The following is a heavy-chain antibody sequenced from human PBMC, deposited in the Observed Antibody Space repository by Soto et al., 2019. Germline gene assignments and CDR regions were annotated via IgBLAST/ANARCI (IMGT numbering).Heavy chain of an antibody. CDR2: IYPGDSDT. Sequence: PGESLKISCKGSGYSFTSYWIGWVRQMPGKGLEWMGIIYPGDSDTRYSPSFQGQVTISADKSISTAYLQWSSLKASDTAMYYCARHPRLQQLANAGIDYWGQGTLVTVPS. J-gene: IGHJ4*02. CDR3: ARHPRLQQLANAGIDY. V-gene: IGHV5-51*01. D-gene: IGHD6-13*01. CDR1: GYSFTSYW.